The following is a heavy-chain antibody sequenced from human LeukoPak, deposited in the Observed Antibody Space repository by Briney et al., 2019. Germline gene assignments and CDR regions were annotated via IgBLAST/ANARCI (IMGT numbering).Heavy chain of an antibody. CDR1: GFIFSSYA. Sequence: GGSLRLSCAASGFIFSSYAMNWVRQAPGKGLEWVSGISGSGGSTYYADSVKGRFTISRDNSKNTLYLQTNSLRVEDTAVYYCAKDRVMYYYDSSGYTSYWGQGTLVTASS. D-gene: IGHD3-22*01. J-gene: IGHJ4*02. CDR3: AKDRVMYYYDSSGYTSY. V-gene: IGHV3-23*01. CDR2: ISGSGGST.